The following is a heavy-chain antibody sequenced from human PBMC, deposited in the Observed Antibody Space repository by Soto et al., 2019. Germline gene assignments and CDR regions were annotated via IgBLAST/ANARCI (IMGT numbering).Heavy chain of an antibody. J-gene: IGHJ4*02. V-gene: IGHV4-31*03. Sequence: QVQLQESGPGLVEPSQTLSLTCSVSGDSISSGGYYWSWIRQHPGKGLEWIGYIYYGGITYYNPSLKSRVTISADTSKNQFSLKLSSMTAADTAVYYCARATPAAGTPFWGQGTLVTVSS. CDR1: GDSISSGGYY. D-gene: IGHD6-13*01. CDR3: ARATPAAGTPF. CDR2: IYYGGIT.